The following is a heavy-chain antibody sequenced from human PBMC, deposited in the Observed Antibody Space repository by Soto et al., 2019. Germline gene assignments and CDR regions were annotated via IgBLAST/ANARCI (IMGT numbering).Heavy chain of an antibody. J-gene: IGHJ4*02. CDR2: IGIGSSTT. D-gene: IGHD5-18*01. V-gene: IGHV3-48*01. Sequence: LRLSCAASGFTFRNYGMNWVRQAPGKGLEWVSYIGIGSSTTYYADSVKGRFTISRDNAKNSLYLQMNTLRAEDTAVYYCARDAGYNYCDLWGQGALVTVSS. CDR1: GFTFRNYG. CDR3: ARDAGYNYCDL.